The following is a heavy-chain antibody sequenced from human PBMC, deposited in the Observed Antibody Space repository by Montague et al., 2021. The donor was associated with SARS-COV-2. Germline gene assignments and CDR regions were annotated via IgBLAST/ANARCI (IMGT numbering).Heavy chain of an antibody. Sequence: SLRLSCAASGFTFGGYDMNWVRQAPGKGLEWVSAICIGGDTYYLGSVKGRFIISSENAKNSLYLQMNSLRVGDTAVYYCARGGEWSPSSLPDYWGQGTLVTVSS. J-gene: IGHJ4*02. CDR1: GFTFGGYD. CDR3: ARGGEWSPSSLPDY. D-gene: IGHD6-6*01. V-gene: IGHV3-13*04. CDR2: ICIGGDT.